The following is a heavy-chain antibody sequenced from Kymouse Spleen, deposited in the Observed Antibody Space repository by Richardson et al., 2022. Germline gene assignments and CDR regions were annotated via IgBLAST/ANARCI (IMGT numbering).Heavy chain of an antibody. Sequence: QVQLQQWGAGLLKPSETLSLTCAVYGGSFSGYYWSWIRQPPGKGLEWIGEINHSGSTNYNPSLKSRVTISVDTSKNQFSLKLSSVTAADTAVYYCARGVLRYFDWLLDYWGQGTLVTVSS. CDR2: INHSGST. D-gene: IGHD3-9*01. CDR1: GGSFSGYY. J-gene: IGHJ4*02. CDR3: ARGVLRYFDWLLDY. V-gene: IGHV4-34*01.